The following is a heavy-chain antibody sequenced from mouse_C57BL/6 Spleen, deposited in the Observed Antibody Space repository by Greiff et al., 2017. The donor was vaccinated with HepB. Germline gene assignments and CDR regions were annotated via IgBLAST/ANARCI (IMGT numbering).Heavy chain of an antibody. V-gene: IGHV1-62-2*01. J-gene: IGHJ2*01. CDR3: ARHEDPAYYSNYGFFHFDY. CDR1: GYTFTEYT. Sequence: QVQLKESGAELVKPGASVKLSCKASGYTFTEYTIHWVKQRSGQGLEWIGWFYPGSGSIKYNEKFKDKATLTADKSSSTVYMELSRLTSEDSAVYFCARHEDPAYYSNYGFFHFDYWGQGTTLTVSS. D-gene: IGHD2-5*01. CDR2: FYPGSGSI.